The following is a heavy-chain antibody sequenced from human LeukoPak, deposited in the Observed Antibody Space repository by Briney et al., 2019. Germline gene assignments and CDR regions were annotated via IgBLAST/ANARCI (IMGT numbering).Heavy chain of an antibody. J-gene: IGHJ4*02. V-gene: IGHV3-21*01. D-gene: IGHD2-21*02. CDR1: GFTFSGYN. Sequence: PGGSLRLSCAASGFTFSGYNMNWVRQAPGEGLEWVASISSSSHYIYYADSVKGGFTISRDNAKESLFLQMNSLRPEDTAVYYCAREKNIVVLTAPLQYWGEGTLVTVSS. CDR2: ISSSSHYI. CDR3: AREKNIVVLTAPLQY.